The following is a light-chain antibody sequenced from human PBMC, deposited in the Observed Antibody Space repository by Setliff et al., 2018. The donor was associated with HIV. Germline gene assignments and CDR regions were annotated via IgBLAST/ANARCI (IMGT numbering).Light chain of an antibody. CDR3: QQYYSTPRT. CDR2: WAS. V-gene: IGKV4-1*01. Sequence: DIVMTQSPDSLAVSLGERATINCKSSQSVLYSSNNKKYLAWYQQKPGQPPKLLIYWASTRESGVPDRFSGSGSWTDFSLTISSLQAEDVAVYYCQQYYSTPRTFGGGTKVNIK. CDR1: QSVLYSSNNKKY. J-gene: IGKJ4*01.